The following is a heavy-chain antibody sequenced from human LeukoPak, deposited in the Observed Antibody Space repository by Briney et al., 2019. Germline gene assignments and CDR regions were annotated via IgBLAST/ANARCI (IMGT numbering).Heavy chain of an antibody. CDR3: AKHFPRYSSTPEGNYFDY. V-gene: IGHV4-39*01. J-gene: IGHJ4*02. D-gene: IGHD6-13*01. Sequence: PSETLSLTCTVSGGSISSSGYYWGWIRQPPGKGLEWIGTIFHSGSTYYNPSLKSRVTILVDKSKNQFSLKLSSVTAADTALYYCAKHFPRYSSTPEGNYFDYWGQGTLVTVS. CDR2: IFHSGST. CDR1: GGSISSSGYY.